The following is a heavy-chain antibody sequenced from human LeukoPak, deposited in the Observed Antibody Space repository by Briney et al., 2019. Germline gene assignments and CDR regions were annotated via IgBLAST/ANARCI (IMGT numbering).Heavy chain of an antibody. D-gene: IGHD3-3*01. CDR3: ARVERNYDFWSGYRPGLFYDY. CDR2: IKQDGSEK. J-gene: IGHJ4*02. CDR1: GFTFSSYW. Sequence: GGSLRLSCAASGFTFSSYWMSWVRQAPGKGLEWVANIKQDGSEKYYVDSVKGRFTISRDNAKNSLYLQMNSLRAEDTAVYYCARVERNYDFWSGYRPGLFYDYWGQGTLVTVSS. V-gene: IGHV3-7*01.